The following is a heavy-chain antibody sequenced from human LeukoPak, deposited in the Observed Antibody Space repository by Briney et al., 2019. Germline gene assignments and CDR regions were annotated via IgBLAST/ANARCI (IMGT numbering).Heavy chain of an antibody. Sequence: SSQTLSLTCTVSGGSISRGGYYWSWIRQHPGKGLEWIGYIYYSGSTYYNPSLKSRVTISVDTSKNQFSLKLSSVTAADTAVYYCARAKGSYRGVAGPLGMDVWGQGTTVTVSS. V-gene: IGHV4-31*03. D-gene: IGHD6-19*01. CDR1: GGSISRGGYY. CDR3: ARAKGSYRGVAGPLGMDV. J-gene: IGHJ6*02. CDR2: IYYSGST.